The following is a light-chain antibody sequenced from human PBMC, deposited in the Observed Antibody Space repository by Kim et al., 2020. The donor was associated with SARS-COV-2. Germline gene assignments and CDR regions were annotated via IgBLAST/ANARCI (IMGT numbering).Light chain of an antibody. CDR2: DVS. CDR1: SSDVGGYNY. J-gene: IGLJ1*01. CDR3: SSYTSSSTIYV. V-gene: IGLV2-14*03. Sequence: QSITIYCAGTSSDVGGYNYVSWYQQHPGKAPKLMIYDVSDRPSGVSNRFSGSKSGNTASLTISGLQAEDEADYYCSSYTSSSTIYVFGTGTKVTVL.